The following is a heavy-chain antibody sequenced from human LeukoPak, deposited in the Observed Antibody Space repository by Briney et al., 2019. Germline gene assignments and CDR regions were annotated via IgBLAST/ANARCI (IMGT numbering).Heavy chain of an antibody. D-gene: IGHD3-22*01. V-gene: IGHV4-4*07. CDR3: ARDMGNYYDSSGPGFYYMDV. CDR2: IYISGSI. J-gene: IGHJ6*03. Sequence: PSETLSLTCTVSGGSISSYHWSWIRQPAGKGLEWIGRIYISGSINYNPSLKSRVTMSVDTSKNQFSLNLSSVTAADTAVYYCARDMGNYYDSSGPGFYYMDVWGKGTTVTVSS. CDR1: GGSISSYH.